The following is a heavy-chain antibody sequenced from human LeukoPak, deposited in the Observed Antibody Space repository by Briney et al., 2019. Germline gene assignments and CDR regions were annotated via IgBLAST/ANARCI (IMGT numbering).Heavy chain of an antibody. V-gene: IGHV3-30*18. D-gene: IGHD6-6*01. CDR3: AKDVELVY. Sequence: GRSLRFSCAASGFTFSSYGRQRVRQAPGKGLEWGAVISCDGSNKYYADSVKGRFTISRDNSKNTLYLQMNSLRAEDTAVYYGAKDVELVYWGQGTLVTVSS. CDR1: GFTFSSYG. CDR2: ISCDGSNK. J-gene: IGHJ4*02.